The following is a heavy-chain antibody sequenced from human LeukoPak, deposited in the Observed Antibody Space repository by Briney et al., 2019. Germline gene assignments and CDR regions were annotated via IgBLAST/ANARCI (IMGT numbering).Heavy chain of an antibody. Sequence: GGSLRLSCAASEFTFRNYWMTWVRQAPGKGLEWVAKIKEDGSETDYVDSVKGRFTISRDNAKNSLYLQMNSLRAEDTAVYYCARVGVEVPAAKAFDIWGQGTMVTVSS. CDR1: EFTFRNYW. V-gene: IGHV3-7*01. CDR2: IKEDGSET. D-gene: IGHD2-2*01. CDR3: ARVGVEVPAAKAFDI. J-gene: IGHJ3*02.